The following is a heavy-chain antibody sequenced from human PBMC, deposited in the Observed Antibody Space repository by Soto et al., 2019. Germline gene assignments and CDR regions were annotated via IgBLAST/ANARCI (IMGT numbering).Heavy chain of an antibody. Sequence: GESLKISCKGSGYTFTAYWIVWVRQMPGKGLEWMGIIYPGDSDTRYSPSFQGQVTISADKSISTAYVQWSSLKASDTAVYYCSSGDNWFDPWGQGTLVTVSS. J-gene: IGHJ5*02. V-gene: IGHV5-51*01. CDR3: SSGDNWFDP. D-gene: IGHD6-25*01. CDR2: IYPGDSDT. CDR1: GYTFTAYW.